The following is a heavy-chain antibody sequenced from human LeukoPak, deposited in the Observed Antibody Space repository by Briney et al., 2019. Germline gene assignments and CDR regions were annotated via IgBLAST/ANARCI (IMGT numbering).Heavy chain of an antibody. Sequence: ASVKVSCKASGYTFTGYYMHWVRQAPGQGLEWMGWINPNSGGTNYAQKFQGRVTMTSDTSISTAYMELSRLRSDDTAVYYCARERHCSSTSCLYYYYGMDVWGQGTTVTVSS. V-gene: IGHV1-2*02. CDR3: ARERHCSSTSCLYYYYGMDV. D-gene: IGHD2-2*01. CDR1: GYTFTGYY. CDR2: INPNSGGT. J-gene: IGHJ6*02.